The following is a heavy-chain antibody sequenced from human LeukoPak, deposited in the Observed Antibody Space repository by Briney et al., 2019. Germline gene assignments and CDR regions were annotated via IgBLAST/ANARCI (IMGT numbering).Heavy chain of an antibody. D-gene: IGHD3-10*01. Sequence: PSQTLSLTCAVSGGSISSGGYSWSWIRQPPGRGLEWNGYIYHSGSTYYNPSLKSRVTISVDRSKNQFSLKLSSVTAADTAVYYCAREVRGSGSDYFDYWGQGTLVTVSS. CDR1: GGSISSGGYS. CDR2: IYHSGST. J-gene: IGHJ4*02. V-gene: IGHV4-30-2*01. CDR3: AREVRGSGSDYFDY.